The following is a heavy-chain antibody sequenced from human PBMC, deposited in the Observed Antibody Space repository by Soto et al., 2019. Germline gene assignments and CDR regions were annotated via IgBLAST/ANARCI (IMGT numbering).Heavy chain of an antibody. CDR2: IKGDEITT. V-gene: IGHV3-74*01. J-gene: IGHJ4*02. Sequence: PGGSLRPSCAASGFTFSNYWIHWVRQAPGKGLVWVSRIKGDEITTNYADSVKGRFTISRDNAKNTVFLQMHSLRAEDTALYYCARGLYGAYGQDFWGQGILVTVSS. CDR1: GFTFSNYW. CDR3: ARGLYGAYGQDF. D-gene: IGHD4-17*01.